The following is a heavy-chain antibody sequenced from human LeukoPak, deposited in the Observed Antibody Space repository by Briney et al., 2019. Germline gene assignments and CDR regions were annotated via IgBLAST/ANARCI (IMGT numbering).Heavy chain of an antibody. CDR2: IIPIFGTA. CDR3: ASSRELRYFDWLLYGGSHYGMDV. J-gene: IGHJ6*04. V-gene: IGHV1-69*06. Sequence: ASVKVSCKASGGTFSSYAISWVRQAPGQGLEWMGGIIPIFGTANYAQKFQGRVTITADKSTSTAYKELSSLRSEDTAVYYCASSRELRYFDWLLYGGSHYGMDVWGKGTTVTVSS. CDR1: GGTFSSYA. D-gene: IGHD3-9*01.